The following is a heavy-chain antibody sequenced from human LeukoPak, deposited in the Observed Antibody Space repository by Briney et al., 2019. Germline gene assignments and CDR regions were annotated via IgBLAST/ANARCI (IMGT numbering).Heavy chain of an antibody. D-gene: IGHD6-6*01. CDR2: IYYSGST. Sequence: SETLSLTCTVSGGSISSSSYYWGWIRQPPGKGLEWIGSIYYSGSTYYNPSLKSRVTISVDTSKNQFSLKLSSVTAADTAVYYCARRLEVIAAVDRFDYWGQGTLVTVPS. J-gene: IGHJ4*02. CDR3: ARRLEVIAAVDRFDY. CDR1: GGSISSSSYY. V-gene: IGHV4-39*01.